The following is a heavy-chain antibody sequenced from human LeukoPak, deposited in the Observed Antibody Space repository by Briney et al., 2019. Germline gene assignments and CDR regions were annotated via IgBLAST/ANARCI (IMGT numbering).Heavy chain of an antibody. V-gene: IGHV3-21*01. CDR1: GFTFSSYS. CDR2: ISSSSSYI. CDR3: ARGHSYDFWSGYSDY. J-gene: IGHJ4*02. Sequence: GSLRLSCAASGFTFSSYSMNWVRQAPGKGLEWVSSISSSSSYIYYADSVKGRFTISRDNAKNSLYLQMNSLRAEDTAVYYCARGHSYDFWSGYSDYWGQGTLVTVSS. D-gene: IGHD3-3*01.